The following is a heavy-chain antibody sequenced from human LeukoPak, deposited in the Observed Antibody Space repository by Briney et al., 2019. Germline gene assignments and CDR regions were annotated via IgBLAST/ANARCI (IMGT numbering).Heavy chain of an antibody. V-gene: IGHV3-74*01. Sequence: GGSLRLSCAASGFIFSSYWMHWVRQAPGKGLVWVSRINSDGSSTSYADSVKGRFTISRDNAKNTLYLQMNSLRAEDTAVYYCARDPITIFGVALDYWGQGTLVTVSS. D-gene: IGHD3-3*01. CDR3: ARDPITIFGVALDY. J-gene: IGHJ4*02. CDR2: INSDGSST. CDR1: GFIFSSYW.